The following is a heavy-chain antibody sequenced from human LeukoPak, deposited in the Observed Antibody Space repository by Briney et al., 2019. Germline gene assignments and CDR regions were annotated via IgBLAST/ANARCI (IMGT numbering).Heavy chain of an antibody. J-gene: IGHJ4*02. Sequence: PSETLSLTCTVSGGSISSRSYYWGWIRQPPGKGLEWIGSIYYSGSTYYNPSLKSRVTISVDTSKNQFSLKLSSVTAADTAVYYCARLLIAVAIYWGQGTLVTVSS. V-gene: IGHV4-39*01. CDR2: IYYSGST. CDR1: GGSISSRSYY. CDR3: ARLLIAVAIY. D-gene: IGHD6-19*01.